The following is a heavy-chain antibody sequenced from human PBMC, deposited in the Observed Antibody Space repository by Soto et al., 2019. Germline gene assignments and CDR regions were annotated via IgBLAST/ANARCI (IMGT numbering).Heavy chain of an antibody. V-gene: IGHV3-23*01. Sequence: GGSLRLSCAASGFTFSSYAMSWVRQAPGKGLEWVSAISGSGGSTYYADSVKGRFTISRDNSKNTLYLQMNSLRAEDTAVYYCAKDAREAYYYDSSGQALDYWGQGTLVTVSS. J-gene: IGHJ4*02. D-gene: IGHD3-22*01. CDR1: GFTFSSYA. CDR2: ISGSGGST. CDR3: AKDAREAYYYDSSGQALDY.